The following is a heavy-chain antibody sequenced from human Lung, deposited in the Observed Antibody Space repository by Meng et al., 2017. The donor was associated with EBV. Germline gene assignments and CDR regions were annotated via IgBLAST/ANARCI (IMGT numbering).Heavy chain of an antibody. CDR2: TYYRSKWYN. Sequence: QGQLQQSAPGLVKPSQTLSLTCVISGDSGSSSSSAWTWIRQSPSRGLEWLGRTYYRSKWYNDYAVFVKSRITINPDTSKNQFSLQLNSVTPEDTAVYYCARGATSVFDLWGRGTLVTVSS. J-gene: IGHJ2*01. CDR1: GDSGSSSSSA. V-gene: IGHV6-1*01. CDR3: ARGATSVFDL.